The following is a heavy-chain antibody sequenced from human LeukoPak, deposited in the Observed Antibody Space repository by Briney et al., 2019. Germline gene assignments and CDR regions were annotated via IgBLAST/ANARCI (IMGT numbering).Heavy chain of an antibody. V-gene: IGHV3-53*01. CDR1: GLTVSHYY. Sequence: GGSLRLFCAASGLTVSHYYMTWLRQAPGKGLECVSVIYSGGSTYSADSGKGRFTISRDNSRNMVYLQTSSLRAEDTAVYYCARSRGAHPAPFDSWGQGTLVTVSS. D-gene: IGHD3-10*01. CDR2: IYSGGST. J-gene: IGHJ4*02. CDR3: ARSRGAHPAPFDS.